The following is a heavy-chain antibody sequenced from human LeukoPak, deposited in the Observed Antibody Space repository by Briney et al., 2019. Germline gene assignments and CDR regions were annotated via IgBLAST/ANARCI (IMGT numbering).Heavy chain of an antibody. J-gene: IGHJ4*02. CDR2: IYYSGST. V-gene: IGHV4-30-4*01. D-gene: IGHD4-17*01. Sequence: PSETLSLTCTVSGGSISSGDYYWSWIRQPPGKGLEWIGYIYYSGSTYYNPSLKSRVTISVDTSKNQFSLKLSSVTAADTAVYYCARGAYGDYGLFVYWGQGTLVTVSS. CDR1: GGSISSGDYY. CDR3: ARGAYGDYGLFVY.